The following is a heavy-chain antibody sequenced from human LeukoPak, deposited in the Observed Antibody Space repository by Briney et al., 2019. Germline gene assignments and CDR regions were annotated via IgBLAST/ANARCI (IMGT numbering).Heavy chain of an antibody. Sequence: GASVKISCKASGYTFTSYYMQWVRQAPGHGLEWMGIINHSGGSTSYAQKFQGRVTMTRDTSPSTVYMELSSLRSEDMAVYYCARGASGRRTTVTTTQARKFEQWGQGTLDTVSS. V-gene: IGHV1-46*01. CDR2: INHSGGST. CDR1: GYTFTSYY. D-gene: IGHD4-17*01. J-gene: IGHJ4*02. CDR3: ARGASGRRTTVTTTQARKFEQ.